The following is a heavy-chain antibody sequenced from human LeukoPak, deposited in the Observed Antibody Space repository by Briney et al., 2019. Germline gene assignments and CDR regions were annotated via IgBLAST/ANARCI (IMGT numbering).Heavy chain of an antibody. J-gene: IGHJ4*02. CDR3: ARGSIAARLLDY. CDR1: GGSISSSSYY. CDR2: IYFSGST. Sequence: SETLSLTCTVSGGSISSSSYYWGWIRQPPGKGLEWIGSIYFSGSTYHNPSLKSRVTISVDTSKNQFSLKLSSVTAADTAVYYCARGSIAARLLDYWGQGTLVTVSS. V-gene: IGHV4-39*01. D-gene: IGHD6-6*01.